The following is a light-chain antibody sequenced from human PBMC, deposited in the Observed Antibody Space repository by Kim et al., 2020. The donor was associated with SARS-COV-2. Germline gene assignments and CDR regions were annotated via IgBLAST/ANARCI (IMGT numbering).Light chain of an antibody. CDR3: AAWDDSLNGVV. Sequence: ELTQPPSASGTPGQRVTISCSGSSSNIGSSTVNWYQQLPGTAPRLLIYGNNQRPSGVPDRFSGSKSGTSASLAMSGLQSEDEADYYCAAWDDSLNGVVFGGGTQLTVL. V-gene: IGLV1-44*01. CDR1: SSNIGSST. J-gene: IGLJ2*01. CDR2: GNN.